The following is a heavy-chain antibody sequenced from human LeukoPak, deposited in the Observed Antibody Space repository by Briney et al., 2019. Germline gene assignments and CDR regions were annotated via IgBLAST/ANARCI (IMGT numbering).Heavy chain of an antibody. D-gene: IGHD2-2*01. CDR3: ARAYCSSTSCLPDFDY. Sequence: ASVKVSCKASGYTFTGYYMHWVRQAPGQGLEWMGWINPNSGGTNYAQKFQGRVTMTRDTSISTAYMELSRLRSDDTAVYYCARAYCSSTSCLPDFDYWGQGTLVTVSS. CDR2: INPNSGGT. CDR1: GYTFTGYY. J-gene: IGHJ4*02. V-gene: IGHV1-2*02.